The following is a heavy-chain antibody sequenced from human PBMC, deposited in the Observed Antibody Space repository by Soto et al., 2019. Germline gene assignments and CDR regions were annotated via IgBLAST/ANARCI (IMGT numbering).Heavy chain of an antibody. J-gene: IGHJ6*02. V-gene: IGHV6-1*01. D-gene: IGHD6-19*01. CDR3: VRSRVFIAVAGMATYYYYYGMDV. CDR1: GDSVSSDSAA. Sequence: QVQLQQSGPGLVKPSQTLSLTCAISGDSVSSDSAAWNCIRQSPSRGLEWLGRTYYRSKWYNDYAVSVNGRITINPDTSKNHFSLQLNSVTPEDTAVYYCVRSRVFIAVAGMATYYYYYGMDVWGRGTTVTVSS. CDR2: TYYRSKWYN.